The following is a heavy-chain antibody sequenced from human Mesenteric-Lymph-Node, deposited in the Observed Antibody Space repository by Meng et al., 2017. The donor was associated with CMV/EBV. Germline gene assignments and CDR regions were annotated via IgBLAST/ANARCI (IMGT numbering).Heavy chain of an antibody. V-gene: IGHV4-39*01. J-gene: IGHJ4*02. CDR3: ARRGNYDSDYSEY. CDR2: VHHSGTT. D-gene: IGHD3-22*01. CDR1: GDSISNSTYY. Sequence: QLRRQESGPGLVKPSETLSLSCIVSGDSISNSTYYWTWICRPPGKGLEWIGSVHHSGTTYYNPSLKGRLTISVDTSANLFSLRLTTVTAADTATYYCARRGNYDSDYSEYWGQGTLVTVSS.